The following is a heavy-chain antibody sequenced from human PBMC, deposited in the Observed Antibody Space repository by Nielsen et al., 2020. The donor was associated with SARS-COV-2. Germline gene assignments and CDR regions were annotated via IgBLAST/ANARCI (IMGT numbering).Heavy chain of an antibody. Sequence: SETLSLTCTVSGGSISSSSYYWGWIRQPPGKGLEWIGEINHSGSTNYDPSLKSRVTISVDTSKNQFSLKLSSVTAADTAVYYCARTGTGYWGQGTLVTVSS. D-gene: IGHD1-14*01. V-gene: IGHV4-39*07. CDR2: INHSGST. CDR3: ARTGTGY. J-gene: IGHJ4*02. CDR1: GGSISSSSYY.